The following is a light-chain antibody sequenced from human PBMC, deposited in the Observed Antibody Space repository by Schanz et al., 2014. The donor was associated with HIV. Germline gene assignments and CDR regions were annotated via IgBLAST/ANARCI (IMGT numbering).Light chain of an antibody. CDR1: QTVSSRF. Sequence: VLTQSPATLSLSPGERATLSCRASQTVSSRFIVWYQQEPGQAPRLLIYGASNRATGIPDRFSGGGSGTDFTLTISRLEPEDFAVYYCQQSGDSGGTFGGGTKVDMK. CDR2: GAS. V-gene: IGKV3-20*01. J-gene: IGKJ4*01. CDR3: QQSGDSGGT.